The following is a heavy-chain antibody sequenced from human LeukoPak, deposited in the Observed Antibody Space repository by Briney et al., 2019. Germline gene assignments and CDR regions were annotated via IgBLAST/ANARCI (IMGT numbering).Heavy chain of an antibody. Sequence: KPSETLSLTCTVSGDSISTSSSYWGWIRQPPGKGLEWIGSIYYSGSTYYNTSLKSRVTISGDTSKNQFSLKLSSVTAADTAVYYCARLSMLGYCSGGSCSLAMDVWGKGTTVTISS. V-gene: IGHV4-39*01. D-gene: IGHD2-15*01. CDR3: ARLSMLGYCSGGSCSLAMDV. J-gene: IGHJ6*04. CDR2: IYYSGST. CDR1: GDSISTSSSY.